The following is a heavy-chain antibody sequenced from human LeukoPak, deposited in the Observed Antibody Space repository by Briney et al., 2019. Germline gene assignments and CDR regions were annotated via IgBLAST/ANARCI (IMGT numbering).Heavy chain of an antibody. CDR2: VYYAGST. Sequence: SETLSLTCTVSGGSLSGFYWSWIRQPPGKGLEWIGYVYYAGSTTYNPSLRSRVTISVDTSKNQFSLRLGSVTAADTAVYYCARDPDTVYGAIGLWGQGTLVTVSS. J-gene: IGHJ4*02. V-gene: IGHV4-59*01. CDR3: ARDPDTVYGAIGL. CDR1: GGSLSGFY. D-gene: IGHD4-17*01.